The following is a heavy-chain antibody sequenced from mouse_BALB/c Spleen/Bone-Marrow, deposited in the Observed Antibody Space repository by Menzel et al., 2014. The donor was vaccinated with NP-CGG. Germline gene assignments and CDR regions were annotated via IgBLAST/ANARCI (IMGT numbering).Heavy chain of an antibody. J-gene: IGHJ4*01. CDR3: ARRGSFYAMDY. CDR2: IWSDGST. CDR1: GFSLTSYG. V-gene: IGHV2-6-1*01. Sequence: QVQLKQSGPGLVAPSQSLSITCTISGFSLTSYGVHWVRQPPGKGLEWLVVIWSDGSTTYNSAFKSRLSISKDNSKSQVFLKMNSLQTDDTAMYYCARRGSFYAMDYWGQGTSVTVSS.